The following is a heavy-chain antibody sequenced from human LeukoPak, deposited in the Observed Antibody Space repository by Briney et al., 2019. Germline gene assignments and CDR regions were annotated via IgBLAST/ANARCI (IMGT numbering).Heavy chain of an antibody. J-gene: IGHJ4*02. Sequence: PGGSLRLSCAVSGFTVTDNYMSWVRQAPGKGLQWVSGIYPDGRTYYADSVKGRFTNSRDISRNTLLLQMNSLRPDDTAVHYCARTNPVYGDYDYWGQGTLVTVSS. CDR2: IYPDGRT. CDR1: GFTVTDNY. D-gene: IGHD4-17*01. CDR3: ARTNPVYGDYDY. V-gene: IGHV3-53*01.